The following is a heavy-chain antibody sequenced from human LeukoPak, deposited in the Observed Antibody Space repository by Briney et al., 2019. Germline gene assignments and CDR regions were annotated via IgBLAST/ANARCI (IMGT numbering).Heavy chain of an antibody. D-gene: IGHD2/OR15-2a*01. CDR2: IWYDGSNK. CDR1: GFTFSSYG. CDR3: ARDGVNRPGDYYYGMDV. Sequence: PGGSLRLSCAASGFTFSSYGMHWVRQAPGKGLEWVAVIWYDGSNKYYADSVKGRFTIPRDNSKNTLYLQMNSLRAEDTAVYYCARDGVNRPGDYYYGMDVWGQGTTVTVSS. J-gene: IGHJ6*02. V-gene: IGHV3-33*01.